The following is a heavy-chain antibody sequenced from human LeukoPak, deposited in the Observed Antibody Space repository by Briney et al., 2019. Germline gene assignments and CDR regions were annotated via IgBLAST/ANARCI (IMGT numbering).Heavy chain of an antibody. Sequence: GGSLRLSCAASGFTVSSDYMSWVRQAPGTGLEWVSTIYRGDSTYYADSVKGRFTISRDNSKNTLYLQLNSLRAEDTAVYYCARDPGLPNGMAVWGQGTTVTVS. J-gene: IGHJ6*02. V-gene: IGHV3-66*01. CDR2: IYRGDST. CDR1: GFTVSSDY. CDR3: ARDPGLPNGMAV.